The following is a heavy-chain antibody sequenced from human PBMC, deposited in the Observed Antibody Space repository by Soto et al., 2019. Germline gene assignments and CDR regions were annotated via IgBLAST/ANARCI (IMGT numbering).Heavy chain of an antibody. J-gene: IGHJ4*02. CDR1: GGSFSGYY. CDR2: INHSGST. V-gene: IGHV4-34*01. D-gene: IGHD2-8*01. CDR3: ARVYPRYYFDY. Sequence: SETLSLTCAVYGGSFSGYYWSWIRQPPGKGLEWIGEINHSGSTNYNPSLKSRVTISVDTSKTQFSLKLSSVTAADTAVYYCARVYPRYYFDYWGQGTLVTVSS.